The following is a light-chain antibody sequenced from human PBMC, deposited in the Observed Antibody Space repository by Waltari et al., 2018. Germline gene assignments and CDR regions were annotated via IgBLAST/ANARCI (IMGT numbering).Light chain of an antibody. J-gene: IGKJ4*01. CDR1: QSVDNY. CDR3: QQRSVWPT. Sequence: DIILTQSPATLSLSPGYRATLSCRASQSVDNYLAWYQQKPGQSPRLPIYDASNRAIGIPGRFTGSGSGTDFTRTISSREPEDLAVYYWQQRSVWPTFGGGTKVEIK. V-gene: IGKV3-11*01. CDR2: DAS.